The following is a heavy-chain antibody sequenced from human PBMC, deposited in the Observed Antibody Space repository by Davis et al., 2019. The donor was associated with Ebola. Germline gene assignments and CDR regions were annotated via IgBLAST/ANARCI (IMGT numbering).Heavy chain of an antibody. J-gene: IGHJ4*02. V-gene: IGHV4-39*01. D-gene: IGHD3-3*01. Sequence: MPGGSLRLSCTVSGDSISSSSYYWAWIRQPPGKGLEWIGSFYYSGRTYYNPSLKSRVTISVDTSKNQFSLRLSSVTAADTAVYYCARLGFRYDFWSGGVFDYWGQGTLITVSS. CDR2: FYYSGRT. CDR3: ARLGFRYDFWSGGVFDY. CDR1: GDSISSSSYY.